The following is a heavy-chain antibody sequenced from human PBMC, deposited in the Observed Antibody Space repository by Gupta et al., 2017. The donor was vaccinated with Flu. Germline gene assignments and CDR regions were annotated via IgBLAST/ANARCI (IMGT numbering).Heavy chain of an antibody. CDR3: AACSGFCCPAYDF. V-gene: IGHV3-53*01. Sequence: AASGVSVSRHYMTWVRQAPGKGLQWVSVIDGGGTTRYAESVRGRFTISRDTSKNTLYLEMSSLRAEDTAVYFCAACSGFCCPAYDFWGRGTRVTVSS. CDR1: GVSVSRHY. CDR2: IDGGGTT. J-gene: IGHJ4*02. D-gene: IGHD2-15*01.